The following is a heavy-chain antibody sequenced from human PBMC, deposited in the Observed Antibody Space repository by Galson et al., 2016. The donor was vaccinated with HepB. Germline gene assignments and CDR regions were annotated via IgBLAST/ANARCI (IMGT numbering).Heavy chain of an antibody. J-gene: IGHJ4*02. CDR3: ASEVLHTGLFDY. CDR2: IKSNLDGGAT. V-gene: IGHV3-15*01. CDR1: GFTLSQAW. D-gene: IGHD4/OR15-4a*01. Sequence: SLRLSCAASGFTLSQAWMSWVRQTPGKGLEWIGRIKSNLDGGATDYAAPVKGRFTISRDDSRNTLFLQMNSLKTVDTAVYYCASEVLHTGLFDYWGQGILVTVSS.